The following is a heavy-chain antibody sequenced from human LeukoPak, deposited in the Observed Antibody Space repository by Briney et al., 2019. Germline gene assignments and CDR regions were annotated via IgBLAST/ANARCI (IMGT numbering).Heavy chain of an antibody. CDR1: GFTFSSYA. Sequence: GGSLRLSCAASGFTFSSYAMSWVRQAPGKGLEWVSAISGSGGSTYSADSVKGRFTISRDNSKNTLYLQMNSLRAEDTAVYYCAKWRASYGGYEWYFDYWGQGTLVTVSS. J-gene: IGHJ4*02. CDR2: ISGSGGST. CDR3: AKWRASYGGYEWYFDY. D-gene: IGHD5-12*01. V-gene: IGHV3-23*01.